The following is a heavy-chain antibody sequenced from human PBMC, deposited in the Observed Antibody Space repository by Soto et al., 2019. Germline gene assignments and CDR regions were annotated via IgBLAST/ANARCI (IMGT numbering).Heavy chain of an antibody. J-gene: IGHJ6*03. CDR2: ISGSGSSK. V-gene: IGHV3-23*01. Sequence: GGSLRLSCAASGFTFSSYGMHWVRQAPGKGLEWVAAISGSGSSKYYADSVKGRFTISRDNSKNTLYLQMNSLRAEDTAVYYCAKCGGYYDYYYMDVWGKGTTVTVSS. CDR1: GFTFSSYG. CDR3: AKCGGYYDYYYMDV. D-gene: IGHD3-3*01.